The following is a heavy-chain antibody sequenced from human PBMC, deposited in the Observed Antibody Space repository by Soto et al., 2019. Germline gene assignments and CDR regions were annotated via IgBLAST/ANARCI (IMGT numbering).Heavy chain of an antibody. CDR3: ARDLAGYCSGGSCSGGMDV. D-gene: IGHD2-15*01. CDR1: GGSISSGGYY. V-gene: IGHV4-31*03. CDR2: IYYSGST. J-gene: IGHJ6*02. Sequence: SETLSLTCTVSGGSISSGGYYWSWIRQHPGKGLEWIGYIYYSGSTYYNPSLKSRVTISVDTSKNQFSLKLSSVTAADTAVYYCARDLAGYCSGGSCSGGMDVWGQGTMVTVSS.